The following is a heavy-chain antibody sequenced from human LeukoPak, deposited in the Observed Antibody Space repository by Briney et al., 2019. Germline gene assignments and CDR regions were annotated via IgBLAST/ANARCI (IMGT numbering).Heavy chain of an antibody. Sequence: GGSLRLSCAASGFTFSSYGMHWVRQAPGKGLEWVAVIWYDGSNKYYTDSVKGRFTISRDNSKNTLYLQMNSLRAEDTAVYYCAPLVQADYGMDVWGQGTTVTVSS. CDR1: GFTFSSYG. V-gene: IGHV3-33*01. J-gene: IGHJ6*02. CDR2: IWYDGSNK. D-gene: IGHD1-26*01. CDR3: APLVQADYGMDV.